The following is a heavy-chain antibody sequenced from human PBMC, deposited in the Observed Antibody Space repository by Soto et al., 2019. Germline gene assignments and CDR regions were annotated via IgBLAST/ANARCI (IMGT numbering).Heavy chain of an antibody. CDR2: IWNDGIRK. CDR1: GFTFSRYG. Sequence: PRLSCAASGFTFSRYGMHWVRQAPGKGLEWVALIWNDGIRKVYVDSVKGRFTISRDNSKNTLDLQMNSLRAEDKAVYYCARDDDYEANAFDYWGPGTLVTVSS. D-gene: IGHD3-22*01. J-gene: IGHJ4*02. V-gene: IGHV3-33*01. CDR3: ARDDDYEANAFDY.